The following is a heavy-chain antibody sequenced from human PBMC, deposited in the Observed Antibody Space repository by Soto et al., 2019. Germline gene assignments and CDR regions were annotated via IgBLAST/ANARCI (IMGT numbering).Heavy chain of an antibody. CDR1: GGSISSGGYY. CDR3: ARVCGGDCHYGMDA. CDR2: IYYSGST. Sequence: QVQLQESGPGLVKPSQTLSLTCTVSGGSISSGGYYWSWIRQHPGKGLEWIGYIYYSGSTYYNPYPKSRVTISVYTAKNQFSLKLSSVTAADTAADYCARVCGGDCHYGMDAWGQGTTVTVSS. J-gene: IGHJ6*02. D-gene: IGHD2-21*02. V-gene: IGHV4-31*03.